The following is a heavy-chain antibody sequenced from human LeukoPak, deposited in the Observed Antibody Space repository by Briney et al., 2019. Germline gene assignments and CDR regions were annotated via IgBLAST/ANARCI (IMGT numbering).Heavy chain of an antibody. CDR2: ITNSGNSK. Sequence: GGSLRLSCAASEFTFSSYSLNWVRQAPGKGLEWVSYITNSGNSKSYADSVKGRFTISRDNTKNSLYLQMNGLRAEDTAVYYCAGTRSSGHLTFDYWGQGILVTVSS. D-gene: IGHD3-22*01. J-gene: IGHJ4*02. CDR3: AGTRSSGHLTFDY. CDR1: EFTFSSYS. V-gene: IGHV3-48*01.